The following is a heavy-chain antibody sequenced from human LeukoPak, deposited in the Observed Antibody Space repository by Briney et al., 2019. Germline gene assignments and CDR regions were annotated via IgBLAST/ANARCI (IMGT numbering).Heavy chain of an antibody. J-gene: IGHJ4*02. V-gene: IGHV3-48*03. CDR1: GFTFSSYE. D-gene: IGHD3-10*01. CDR2: ISTSGGGI. CDR3: VRVHPGSGSQYLDN. Sequence: PGGSLRLSCAASGFTFSSYEMNWARQAPGKGLEWVSYISTSGGGIYSADSVKGRFTISRENARNALYLQMNSLRVEDTAVYYCVRVHPGSGSQYLDNWGQGTLVTVSS.